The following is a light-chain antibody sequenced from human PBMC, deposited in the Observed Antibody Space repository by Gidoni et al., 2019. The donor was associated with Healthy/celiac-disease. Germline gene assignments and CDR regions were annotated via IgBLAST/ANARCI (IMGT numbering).Light chain of an antibody. CDR2: DAS. CDR3: QQYNSYSPNT. J-gene: IGKJ4*01. V-gene: IGKV1-5*01. CDR1: QSISSW. Sequence: DIQMTQSPSTLSASVGDRVTITWRASQSISSWLAWYQQKPGKAPKLLIYDASSLESGVPSRFSGSGSGTEFTLTSSSLQPDDFATYYCQQYNSYSPNTFGGGTKVEIK.